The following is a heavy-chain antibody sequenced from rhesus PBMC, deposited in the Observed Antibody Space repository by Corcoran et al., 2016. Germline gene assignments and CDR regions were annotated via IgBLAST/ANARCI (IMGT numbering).Heavy chain of an antibody. CDR2: IYGSSTST. CDR1: GGSISDSYR. J-gene: IGHJ4*01. V-gene: IGHV4S10*01. CDR3: ARYGLGQLVNYCDY. Sequence: QVQLQESGPGVVKPSETLSLTCAVSGGSISDSYRWSWIRQPPGKGLDGIGYIYGSSTSTNYNPSLKLRVTISKDTSKNQFSWKLSSVTAADTAVYYCARYGLGQLVNYCDYWGQGVLVTVSS. D-gene: IGHD6-13*01.